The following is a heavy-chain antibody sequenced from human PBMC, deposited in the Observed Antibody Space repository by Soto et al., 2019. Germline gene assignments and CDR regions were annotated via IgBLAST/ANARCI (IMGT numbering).Heavy chain of an antibody. V-gene: IGHV3-7*03. CDR3: AKGGATYGLLTHDY. J-gene: IGHJ4*02. D-gene: IGHD3-9*01. Sequence: EAHLVESGGKLVQPGGSLRLSCGASGFTFSVYWMSWVRQAPGEGLEWVARIKFDGTGIQYADSVKGRFAVSRDNSRDTLYLQMNRLTAEDTAVYYCAKGGATYGLLTHDYWGQGTLVTVSS. CDR2: IKFDGTGI. CDR1: GFTFSVYW.